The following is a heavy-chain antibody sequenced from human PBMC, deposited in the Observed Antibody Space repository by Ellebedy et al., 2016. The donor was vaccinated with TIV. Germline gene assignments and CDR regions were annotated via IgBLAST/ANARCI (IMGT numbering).Heavy chain of an antibody. V-gene: IGHV3-23*01. D-gene: IGHD2-2*03. J-gene: IGHJ6*02. CDR2: IGGSGDAT. CDR3: AREWMRGMDV. CDR1: GFTFSSYA. Sequence: GESLKISXAASGFTFSSYAMSWVRQAPGKGLEWVSAIGGSGDATYYADSVKGRFTISRDNSKNTLYLQMNSLRAEDTAVYYCAREWMRGMDVWGQGTTVTVSS.